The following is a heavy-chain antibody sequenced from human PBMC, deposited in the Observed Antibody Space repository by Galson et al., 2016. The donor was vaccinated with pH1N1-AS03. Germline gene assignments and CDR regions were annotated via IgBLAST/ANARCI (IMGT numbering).Heavy chain of an antibody. CDR2: IDPTSTYI. CDR1: GFALIDYS. J-gene: IGHJ4*02. Sequence: SLRLSCAASGFALIDYSMHWVHQAPGKGLEWVSSIDPTSTYIYYADSPTGRFTISRDNAFNSLYLQMNSLRVDDTAVYFCTRSAPRGGHEPFDFWGQGTLVTVSP. CDR3: TRSAPRGGHEPFDF. D-gene: IGHD5-12*01. V-gene: IGHV3-21*01.